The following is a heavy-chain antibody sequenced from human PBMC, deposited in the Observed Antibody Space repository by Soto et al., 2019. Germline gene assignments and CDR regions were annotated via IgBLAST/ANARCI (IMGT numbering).Heavy chain of an antibody. CDR2: ISSNGVGT. CDR3: ARRARPDFYYMDV. D-gene: IGHD6-6*01. Sequence: EVQLAESGGGLAQPGGSLRLSCAASGFTLSGYAMDWVRQAPGKGLEYVSGISSNGVGTYYANSVQGRFTISRDNSKNTVYLQMGSLSPEDMAVYYCARRARPDFYYMDVWGEGTTVTVSS. J-gene: IGHJ6*03. V-gene: IGHV3-64*01. CDR1: GFTLSGYA.